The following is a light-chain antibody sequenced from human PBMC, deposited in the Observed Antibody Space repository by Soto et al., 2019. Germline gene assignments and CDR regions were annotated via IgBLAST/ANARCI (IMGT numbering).Light chain of an antibody. J-gene: IGKJ2*01. V-gene: IGKV2-28*01. CDR2: LGS. CDR1: QSLLHSNGYNY. Sequence: DLVMTQSPLSLSVTPGEPASIACRSSQSLLHSNGYNYLDWYLQKPGQSPQLLIYLGSNRASGVXEXFRGSGSGTDFTLKISRVEAEDVGVYYCMQALQTPPTFGQGTKLEIK. CDR3: MQALQTPPT.